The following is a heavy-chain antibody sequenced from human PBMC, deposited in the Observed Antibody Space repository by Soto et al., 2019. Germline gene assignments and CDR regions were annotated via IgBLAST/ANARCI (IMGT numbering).Heavy chain of an antibody. J-gene: IGHJ4*02. V-gene: IGHV4-39*01. CDR2: IYYSGST. CDR3: ARIADCSGGSCYPEIDY. Sequence: PSETLSLTCTVSGGSISSSSYYWGWIRQPPGKGLEWIGSIYYSGSTYYNPSLKSRVTISVDTSKNQFSLKLSSVTAADTAVYYCARIADCSGGSCYPEIDYWGQGTLVTVSS. D-gene: IGHD2-15*01. CDR1: GGSISSSSYY.